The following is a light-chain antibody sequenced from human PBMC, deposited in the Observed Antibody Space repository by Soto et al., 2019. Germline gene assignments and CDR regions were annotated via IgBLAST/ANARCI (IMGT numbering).Light chain of an antibody. CDR3: QQNYSTPRT. V-gene: IGKV1-5*01. J-gene: IGKJ1*01. CDR2: TAS. CDR1: QSLSKW. Sequence: DIELTQSPASLSASVGDRVTITCRASQSLSKWLIWYQQKPGKAPRLLIYTASSLQSGVPSRFSGSGSGTEITLTINSLQPEDFATYYCQQNYSTPRTFGQGTKVDIK.